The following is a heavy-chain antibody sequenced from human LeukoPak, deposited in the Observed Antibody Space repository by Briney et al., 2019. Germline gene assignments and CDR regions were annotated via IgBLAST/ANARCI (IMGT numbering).Heavy chain of an antibody. Sequence: SGSLSLTCAVSGYSISSGYYWGWIRQPPGKGLEWIGTIYQSGSTYYNPSLKSRVTLSVDTSKNQFSLKLSSVTAADTAVYYCARDQRPYDSSGYYYPVWDYWGQGTLVTVSS. CDR2: IYQSGST. J-gene: IGHJ4*02. CDR3: ARDQRPYDSSGYYYPVWDY. D-gene: IGHD3-22*01. CDR1: GYSISSGYY. V-gene: IGHV4-38-2*02.